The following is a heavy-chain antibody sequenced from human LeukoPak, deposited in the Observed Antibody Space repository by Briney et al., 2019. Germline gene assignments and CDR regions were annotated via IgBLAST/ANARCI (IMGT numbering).Heavy chain of an antibody. Sequence: ASVKVSCKASGYTFTGYYMYWVRQAPGQGLEWMGRINPNSGGTNYAQKFQGRVTMTRDTSISTAYMELSRLRSDDTAVYYCARATIAVAGKGYYYYYMDVWGKGTTVTVSS. CDR1: GYTFTGYY. J-gene: IGHJ6*03. CDR3: ARATIAVAGKGYYYYYMDV. CDR2: INPNSGGT. D-gene: IGHD6-19*01. V-gene: IGHV1-2*06.